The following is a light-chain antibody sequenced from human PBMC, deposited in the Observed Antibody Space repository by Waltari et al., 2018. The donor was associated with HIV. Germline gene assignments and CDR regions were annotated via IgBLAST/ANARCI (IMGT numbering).Light chain of an antibody. CDR3: QQSDSFPYT. CDR1: QSITYF. CDR2: GAS. J-gene: IGKJ2*01. V-gene: IGKV1-39*01. Sequence: TQSPSPLSASVGATVVISCRASQSITYFLNWYQLKPGKAPALLISGASSLQSGVPSRFVGSGSGTDFTLTIKNLQPGDFATYFCQQSDSFPYTFGPGTKLDI.